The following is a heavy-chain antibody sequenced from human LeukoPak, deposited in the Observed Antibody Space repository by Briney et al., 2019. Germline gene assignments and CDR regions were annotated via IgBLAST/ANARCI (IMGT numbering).Heavy chain of an antibody. J-gene: IGHJ4*02. CDR1: GYTFTDYY. Sequence: ASVKVSCKTSGYTFTDYYMHWVRQAPGQGLKWMGWIIPNNGGTNYAQKFQGRVTMTRDTSISTAFMDLSRLRSDDTAIYYCARANQNYFDYWGQGTLVTVSS. CDR2: IIPNNGGT. V-gene: IGHV1-2*02. CDR3: ARANQNYFDY.